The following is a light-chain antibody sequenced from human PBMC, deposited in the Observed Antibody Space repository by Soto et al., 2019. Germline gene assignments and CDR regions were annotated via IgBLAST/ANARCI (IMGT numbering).Light chain of an antibody. CDR3: QQYNSYSPT. CDR1: QSISSW. V-gene: IGKV1-5*01. J-gene: IGKJ1*01. Sequence: DIEMTQSPSTLSASVGDRVTITCRASQSISSWLAWYQQKPGKAPKLLIYDASSWESGVPSRFSGSGSGTEFTLTISSLQPDDFETYYCQQYNSYSPTFGQGTKVEIK. CDR2: DAS.